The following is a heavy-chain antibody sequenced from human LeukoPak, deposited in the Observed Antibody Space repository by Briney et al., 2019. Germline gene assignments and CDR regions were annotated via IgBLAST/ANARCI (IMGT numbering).Heavy chain of an antibody. CDR2: INPSGGST. J-gene: IGHJ5*02. Sequence: ASVKVSCKASGYTFTSYYMHWVRQAPGQGLEWMGIINPSGGSTSYAQKFQGRVTMTRDTSTSTAYMELSSLRSEDTAVYYCARQSYRGSYLLYWFDLWGQGTLVTVSS. CDR1: GYTFTSYY. V-gene: IGHV1-46*01. CDR3: ARQSYRGSYLLYWFDL. D-gene: IGHD1-26*01.